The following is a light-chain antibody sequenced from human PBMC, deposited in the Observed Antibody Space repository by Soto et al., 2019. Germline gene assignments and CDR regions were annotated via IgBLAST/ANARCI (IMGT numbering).Light chain of an antibody. CDR1: QTINSW. V-gene: IGKV1-5*01. Sequence: DIQMTQSPSTLSASVGDRVTITCRASQTINSWLAWYQQKPGKAPKLLIYAASTLESGVSSRFSGRGSGTEFTLTITSLQPEDFATYYCQQYKSYLRTFGQGTKVDIK. J-gene: IGKJ1*01. CDR3: QQYKSYLRT. CDR2: AAS.